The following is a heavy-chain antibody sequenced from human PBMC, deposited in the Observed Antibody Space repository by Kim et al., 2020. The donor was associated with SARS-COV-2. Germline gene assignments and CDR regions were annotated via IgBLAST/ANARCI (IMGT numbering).Heavy chain of an antibody. CDR3: VSRFRGWYFDH. J-gene: IGHJ4*02. D-gene: IGHD6-19*01. CDR2: SGGSGGTT. Sequence: GGSLRLSCAASGLILSSYEMSWVRQAPGKGLEWVSSSGGSGGTTYADSVVGRFTISRDKSKSTLNLQMNSLRVEDTAIYYCVSRFRGWYFDHWGQGIVVSVSS. V-gene: IGHV3-23*01. CDR1: GLILSSYE.